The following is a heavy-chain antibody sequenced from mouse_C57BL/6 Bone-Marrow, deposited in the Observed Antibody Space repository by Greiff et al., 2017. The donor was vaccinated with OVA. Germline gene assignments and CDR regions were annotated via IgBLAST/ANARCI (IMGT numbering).Heavy chain of an antibody. CDR2: IDPENGDT. CDR1: GFNIKDDY. J-gene: IGHJ3*01. Sequence: VQLQQSGAELVRPGASVKLSCTASGFNIKDDYMHWVKQRPEQGLEWIGWIDPENGDTEYASQFQGKATITADTSSNTAYLQLSSLTSEDTAVYYCTLYGYYFAYWGQGTLVTVSA. CDR3: TLYGYYFAY. V-gene: IGHV14-4*01. D-gene: IGHD2-3*01.